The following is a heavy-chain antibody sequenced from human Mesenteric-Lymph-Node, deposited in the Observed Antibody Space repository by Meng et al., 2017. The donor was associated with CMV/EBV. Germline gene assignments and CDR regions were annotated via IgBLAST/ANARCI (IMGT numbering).Heavy chain of an antibody. CDR1: GGSLISYY. CDR3: ASRSSGWYPPYNWFDP. D-gene: IGHD6-19*01. CDR2: IYYSGTT. V-gene: IGHV4-59*01. J-gene: IGHJ5*02. Sequence: SETLSLTCTVSGGSLISYYWSWIRQPPGKGLEWIGYIYYSGTTNYNPSLKSRVTISVDTSKNQFSLKLSSVTAADTAVYYCASRSSGWYPPYNWFDPWGQGTLVTVSS.